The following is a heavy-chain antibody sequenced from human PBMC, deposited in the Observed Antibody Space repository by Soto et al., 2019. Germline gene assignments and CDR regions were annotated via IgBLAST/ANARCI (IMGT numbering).Heavy chain of an antibody. V-gene: IGHV3-23*01. CDR1: GFTFSSYA. D-gene: IGHD2-15*01. J-gene: IGHJ4*02. CDR2: ISGSGGST. CDR3: AKDLYCSGGSCYSYYFDY. Sequence: GGSLRLSCAASGFTFSSYAMSWVRQAPGKGLEWVSAISGSGGSTYYADSVKGRFTISRDNSKNTLYLQMNSLRAEDTAVYYCAKDLYCSGGSCYSYYFDYWGQGTLVTVSS.